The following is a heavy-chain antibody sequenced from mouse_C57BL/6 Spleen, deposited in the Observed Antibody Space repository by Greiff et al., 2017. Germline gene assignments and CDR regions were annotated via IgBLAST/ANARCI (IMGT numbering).Heavy chain of an antibody. V-gene: IGHV7-3*01. J-gene: IGHJ3*01. CDR2: IRNKANGYTT. D-gene: IGHD4-1*02. Sequence: EVKLVESGGGLAQPGGSLSLSCAASGFTFTDYYMSWVRQPPGKALEWLGFIRNKANGYTTEYSASVKGRFTISRDNSQSILYLQMHALIAEDSATYYGARSSTGTAWFAYWGQGTLFSVSA. CDR1: GFTFTDYY. CDR3: ARSSTGTAWFAY.